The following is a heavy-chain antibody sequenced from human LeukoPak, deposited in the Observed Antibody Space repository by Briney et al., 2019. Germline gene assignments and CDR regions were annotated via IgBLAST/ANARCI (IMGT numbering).Heavy chain of an antibody. CDR1: GLTFSNYW. Sequence: HPGGSLRLSCAASGLTFSNYWMTWVRQAPGKGLEWVADIKEDGSEKYYVDSVKGRFTISRDNAKNSLFLQMDSLRSEDTAVYYCATNKDWAEADWGQGTLVIVSS. V-gene: IGHV3-7*03. CDR3: ATNKDWAEAD. D-gene: IGHD3/OR15-3a*01. CDR2: IKEDGSEK. J-gene: IGHJ4*02.